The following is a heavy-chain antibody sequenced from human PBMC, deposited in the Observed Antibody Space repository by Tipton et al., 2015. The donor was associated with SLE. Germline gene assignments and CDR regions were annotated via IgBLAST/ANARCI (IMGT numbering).Heavy chain of an antibody. Sequence: TLSLTCTVSGASISSYNWNWIRQPPGKALEWIGHLYNSGSTNSNPSLKSRVTISVDTSKNQISLKLKSLTPADSAVYYCARGGHISRSEAFDLWGQGTMVALSS. V-gene: IGHV4-59*01. CDR2: LYNSGST. CDR1: GASISSYN. CDR3: ARGGHISRSEAFDL. J-gene: IGHJ3*01.